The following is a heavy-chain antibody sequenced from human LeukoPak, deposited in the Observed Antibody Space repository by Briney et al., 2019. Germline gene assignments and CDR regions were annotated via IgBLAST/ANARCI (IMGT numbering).Heavy chain of an antibody. CDR3: ATSYSASGSMIT. V-gene: IGHV1-8*01. J-gene: IGHJ5*02. CDR2: MNPNSGNT. CDR1: GYTFTSYD. D-gene: IGHD3-10*01. Sequence: VASVKVSCKASGYTFTSYDINWVRQATGQGLEWMGWMNPNSGNTGYAQKFQGRVTMTRNTSISTAYMELSSLRSEDTAVYYCATSYSASGSMITWGQGTLVTVSS.